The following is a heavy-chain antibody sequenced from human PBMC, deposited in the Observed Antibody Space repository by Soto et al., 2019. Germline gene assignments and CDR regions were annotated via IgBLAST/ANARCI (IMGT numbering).Heavy chain of an antibody. V-gene: IGHV3-30*18. CDR3: AKEGYSSGWYRYYYYYGMDV. J-gene: IGHJ6*02. CDR1: GFTFSSYG. D-gene: IGHD6-19*01. CDR2: ISYDGSNK. Sequence: PGGSLRLSCAASGFTFSSYGMHWVRQAPGKGLEWVAVISYDGSNKYYADSVKGRFTISRDNSKNTLYLQMNSLRAEDTAVYYCAKEGYSSGWYRYYYYYGMDVWGQGTTVTVSS.